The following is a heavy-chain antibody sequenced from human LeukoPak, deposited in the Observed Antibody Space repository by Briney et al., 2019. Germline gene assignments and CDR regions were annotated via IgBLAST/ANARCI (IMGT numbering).Heavy chain of an antibody. Sequence: GGSLRLSCVASGFTFSSYWMSWVRQAPGKGLEWVANIKQDESEKYYVDSVKGRFTIPRDNAKNSLYLQMNSLRAEDTAVYYCARGRSGSYLESFDYWGQGTLVTVSS. CDR2: IKQDESEK. CDR1: GFTFSSYW. CDR3: ARGRSGSYLESFDY. J-gene: IGHJ4*02. V-gene: IGHV3-7*01. D-gene: IGHD1-26*01.